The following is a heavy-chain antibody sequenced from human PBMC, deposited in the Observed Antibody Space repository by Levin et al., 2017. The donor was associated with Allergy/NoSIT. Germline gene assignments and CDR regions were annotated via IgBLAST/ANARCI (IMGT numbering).Heavy chain of an antibody. J-gene: IGHJ6*02. V-gene: IGHV1-69*13. CDR2: IIPIFGTA. D-gene: IGHD5-18*01. CDR3: ARAGADTAMVIDYDYYGMDV. CDR1: GGTFSSYA. Sequence: SVKVSCKASGGTFSSYAISWVRQAPGQGLEWMGGIIPIFGTANYAQKFQGRVTITADESTSTAYMELSSLRSEDTAVYYCARAGADTAMVIDYDYYGMDVWGQGTTVTVSS.